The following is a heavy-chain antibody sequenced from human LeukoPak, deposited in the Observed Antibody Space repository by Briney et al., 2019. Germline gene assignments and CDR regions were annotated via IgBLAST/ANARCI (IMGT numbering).Heavy chain of an antibody. CDR3: ASGYSSSFDP. D-gene: IGHD6-13*01. V-gene: IGHV4-59*01. Sequence: SETLSLTCTVSGGSISRYYWSWIRQPPGKGLEWIGYIYYSGSTNYNPSLKSRVTISVDASKNQFSLKLSSVTAADTAVYYCASGYSSSFDPWGQGTLVTVSS. J-gene: IGHJ5*02. CDR1: GGSISRYY. CDR2: IYYSGST.